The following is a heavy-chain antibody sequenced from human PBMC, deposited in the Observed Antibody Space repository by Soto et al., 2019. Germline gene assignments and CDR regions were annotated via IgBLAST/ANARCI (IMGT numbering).Heavy chain of an antibody. D-gene: IGHD2-21*01. Sequence: EVQLVEYGGGLVKPGGSLRLSCAASGVTFNTYDMNWVRQAPGKGLEWVSSITTSSAYIYYADSLKGRITISRDNAKNSLFLQMNSLRAEDTAVYYCVRSGTARLLRHSWFDTWGQGTLVTVSS. CDR2: ITTSSAYI. V-gene: IGHV3-21*01. J-gene: IGHJ5*02. CDR3: VRSGTARLLRHSWFDT. CDR1: GVTFNTYD.